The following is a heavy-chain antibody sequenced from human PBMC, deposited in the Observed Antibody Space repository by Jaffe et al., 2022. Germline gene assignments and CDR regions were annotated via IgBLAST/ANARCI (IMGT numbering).Heavy chain of an antibody. CDR3: AREAGLPYYYYYYMDV. J-gene: IGHJ6*03. Sequence: QVQLVQSGAEVKKPGASVKVSCKASGYTFTSYAMHWVRQAPGQRLEWMGWINAGNGNTKYSQKFQGRVTITRDTSASTAYMELSSLRSEDTAVYYCAREAGLPYYYYYYMDVWGKGTTVTVSS. CDR2: INAGNGNT. V-gene: IGHV1-3*01. D-gene: IGHD4-17*01. CDR1: GYTFTSYA.